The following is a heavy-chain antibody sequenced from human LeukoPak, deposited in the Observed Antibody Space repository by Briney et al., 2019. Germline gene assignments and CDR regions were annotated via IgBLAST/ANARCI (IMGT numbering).Heavy chain of an antibody. V-gene: IGHV4-34*01. CDR1: GGSLSGYY. CDR2: INHSGST. J-gene: IGHJ4*02. Sequence: SETLSLTCAVYGGSLSGYYWSWIRQPPGKGLEWIGEINHSGSTNYNPSLKSRVTISVDTSKNQFSLELSSVTAADTAVYYCARERWLVRVTFDYWGQGTLVTVSS. D-gene: IGHD6-19*01. CDR3: ARERWLVRVTFDY.